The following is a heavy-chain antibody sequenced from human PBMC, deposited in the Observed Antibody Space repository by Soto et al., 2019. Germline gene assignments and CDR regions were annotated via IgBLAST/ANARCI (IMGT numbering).Heavy chain of an antibody. CDR1: GGTFSSYA. J-gene: IGHJ6*02. CDR3: ARENGDGHNSPLPHYYYYGMDV. V-gene: IGHV1-69*06. D-gene: IGHD2-8*01. CDR2: IIPIFGTA. Sequence: SVKVSCKASGGTFSSYAISWVRQAPGQGLEWMGGIIPIFGTANYAQKFQGRVTITADKSTSTAYMELSSLRSEDTAVYYCARENGDGHNSPLPHYYYYGMDVWGQGTTVTVSS.